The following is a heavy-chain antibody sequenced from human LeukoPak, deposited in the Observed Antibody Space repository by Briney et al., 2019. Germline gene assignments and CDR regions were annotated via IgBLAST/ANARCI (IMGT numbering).Heavy chain of an antibody. J-gene: IGHJ4*02. CDR1: GFTFSDYY. Sequence: PGGSLRLSCAASGFTFSDYYMSWIRQAPGKGLEWVANIKQDGSEKYYVDSVKGRFTISRDNAKNSLYLQMNSLRAEDTAVYYCARDSSPPGWGQGTLVTVSS. V-gene: IGHV3-7*01. CDR3: ARDSSPPG. D-gene: IGHD6-13*01. CDR2: IKQDGSEK.